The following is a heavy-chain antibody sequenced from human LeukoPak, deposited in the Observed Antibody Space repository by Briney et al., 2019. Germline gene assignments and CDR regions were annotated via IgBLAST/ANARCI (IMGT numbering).Heavy chain of an antibody. J-gene: IGHJ6*02. CDR2: INSDGSST. CDR1: GFTFSSSW. D-gene: IGHD2-8*01. Sequence: GSLRLSWEASGFTFSSSWMHGVRQAPGKGLVRVSRINSDGSSTIYADSVKGRFTISRDNAKKTLYLQMNSLRVDDTAVYYCARDCSNGVCFWYWGQGTTVTVSS. CDR3: ARDCSNGVCFWY. V-gene: IGHV3-74*01.